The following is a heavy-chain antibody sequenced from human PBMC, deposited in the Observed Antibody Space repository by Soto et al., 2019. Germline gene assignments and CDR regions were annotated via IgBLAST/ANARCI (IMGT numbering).Heavy chain of an antibody. J-gene: IGHJ4*02. CDR3: ARDHVIKFGGVIGSFDY. D-gene: IGHD3-16*02. V-gene: IGHV3-7*03. Sequence: GGSLRLSCAASGFTFSSYWMSWVRQAPGKGLEWVANIKQDGSEKYYVDSVKGRFTISRDNAKNSLYLQMNSLRAEDTAVYYCARDHVIKFGGVIGSFDYWGQGTPVTVSS. CDR1: GFTFSSYW. CDR2: IKQDGSEK.